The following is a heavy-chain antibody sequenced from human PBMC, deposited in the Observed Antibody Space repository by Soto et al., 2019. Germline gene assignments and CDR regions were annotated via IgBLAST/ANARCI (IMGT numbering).Heavy chain of an antibody. D-gene: IGHD3-9*01. V-gene: IGHV3-21*01. J-gene: IGHJ5*02. CDR3: ARDGNYYDILTGYYRPRDNWFDP. CDR1: GFTFSSYS. Sequence: GGSLRLSCAASGFTFSSYSMNWVRQAPGKGPEWVSSISSSSSYIYYADSVKGRFTISRDNAKNSLYLQMNSLRAEDTAVYYCARDGNYYDILTGYYRPRDNWFDPWGQGTLVTVSS. CDR2: ISSSSSYI.